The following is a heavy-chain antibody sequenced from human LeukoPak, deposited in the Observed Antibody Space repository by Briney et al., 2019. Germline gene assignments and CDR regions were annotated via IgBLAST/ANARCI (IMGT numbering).Heavy chain of an antibody. Sequence: EASVKVSCKASGYTFTSYGISWVRQAPGQGLEWMGWISAYNGNTNYAQKLQGRVTMTTDTSTSTVYMELSSLRSEDTAVYYCARDGDGSSWYGYYYYYMDVWGKGTTVTVSS. D-gene: IGHD6-13*01. J-gene: IGHJ6*03. CDR1: GYTFTSYG. CDR3: ARDGDGSSWYGYYYYYMDV. CDR2: ISAYNGNT. V-gene: IGHV1-18*01.